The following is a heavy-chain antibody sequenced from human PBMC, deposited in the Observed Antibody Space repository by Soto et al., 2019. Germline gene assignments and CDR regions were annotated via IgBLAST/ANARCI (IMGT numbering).Heavy chain of an antibody. CDR1: GFTFSSYS. D-gene: IGHD3-22*01. CDR3: ARDRRGLLLRGDYFDY. V-gene: IGHV3-48*02. J-gene: IGHJ4*02. Sequence: GGSLRLSCAASGFTFSSYSMNWVRQAPGKGLEWVSYISSSSSTIYYADSVKGRFTISRDNAKNSLYLQMNSLRDEDTAVYYCARDRRGLLLRGDYFDYWGQGTLVTVSS. CDR2: ISSSSSTI.